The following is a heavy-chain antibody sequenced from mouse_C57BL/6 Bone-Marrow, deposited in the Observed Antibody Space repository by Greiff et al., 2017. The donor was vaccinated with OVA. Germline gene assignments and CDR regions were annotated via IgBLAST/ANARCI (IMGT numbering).Heavy chain of an antibody. V-gene: IGHV5-12*01. J-gene: IGHJ4*01. Sequence: EVKLMESGGGLVQPGGSLKLSCAASGFTFSDYYMYWVRQTPEKRLEWVAYISNGGGSTYYPDTVKGRFTISRDNAKNTLYLQMSRLKSEDTAMYYCARLDADYYAMDYWGQGTSVTVSS. CDR1: GFTFSDYY. CDR2: ISNGGGST. CDR3: ARLDADYYAMDY.